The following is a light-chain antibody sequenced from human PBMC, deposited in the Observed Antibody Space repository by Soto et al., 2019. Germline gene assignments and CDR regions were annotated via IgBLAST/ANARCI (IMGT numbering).Light chain of an antibody. CDR1: QDIRTD. CDR3: LQDYNYPWT. Sequence: AIQMTQSPSSLSASVGDRVAITCRASQDIRTDLGWYQQKPGKAPKLLIYAASSLQSGVPSRFSGSGSGTDFTLTISSLQPEDFATYYCLQDYNYPWTFGQGTKVETK. CDR2: AAS. V-gene: IGKV1-6*02. J-gene: IGKJ1*01.